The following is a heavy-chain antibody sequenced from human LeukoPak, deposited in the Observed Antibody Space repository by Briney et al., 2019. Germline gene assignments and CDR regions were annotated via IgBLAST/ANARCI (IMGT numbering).Heavy chain of an antibody. J-gene: IGHJ4*02. CDR2: IYYSGST. CDR3: ASPMVRGRSYDY. Sequence: SETLSLTCTVSGGSISSSSYYWGWIRQPPGKGLEWIGSIYYSGSTYYNPSLKSRVTISVDTSKSQFSLKLSSVTAADTAVYYCASPMVRGRSYDYWGQGTLVTVSS. CDR1: GGSISSSSYY. V-gene: IGHV4-39*01. D-gene: IGHD3-10*01.